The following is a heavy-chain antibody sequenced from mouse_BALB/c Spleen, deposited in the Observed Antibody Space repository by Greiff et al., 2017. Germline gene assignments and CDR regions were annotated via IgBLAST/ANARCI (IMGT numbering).Heavy chain of an antibody. J-gene: IGHJ3*01. Sequence: DVQLQESGPGLVKPSQSLSLTCSVTGYSITSGDYWKWLRQFPGNKLEWVGYISYGGSNNYHASLKNRISITRDTSKNQFFLKLNSVTTEDTATYYCASLISWEACFAYWGQGTLVTVSA. D-gene: IGHD6-2*01. CDR3: ASLISWEACFAY. CDR1: GYSITSGDY. V-gene: IGHV3-6*02. CDR2: ISYGGSN.